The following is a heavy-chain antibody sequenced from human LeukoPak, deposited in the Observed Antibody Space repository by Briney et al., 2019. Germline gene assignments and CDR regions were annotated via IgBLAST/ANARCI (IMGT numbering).Heavy chain of an antibody. CDR3: AAEDAELRYFGP. Sequence: SVKVSCKASGFTFTSSAMQWVRRARGQRLEWIGWIVVGSGNTNYAQKFQERVTITRDMSTSTAYMELSSLRSEDTAVYYCAAEDAELRYFGPWGQGTLVTVSS. D-gene: IGHD3-9*01. CDR1: GFTFTSSA. J-gene: IGHJ5*02. V-gene: IGHV1-58*02. CDR2: IVVGSGNT.